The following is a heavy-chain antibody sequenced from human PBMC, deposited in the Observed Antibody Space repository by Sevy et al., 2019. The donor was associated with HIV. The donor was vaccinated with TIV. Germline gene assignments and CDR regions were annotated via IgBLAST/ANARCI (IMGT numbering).Heavy chain of an antibody. CDR3: ARARGDGYNSGPYYYYGMDV. D-gene: IGHD5-12*01. V-gene: IGHV3-53*01. Sequence: GGSLRLSCAASGFTVSSNYMSWVRQAPGKGLEWVSVIYSGGSTYYADSVKGRFTISRDNSKNTRYLQMNSLRAEDTAVYYCARARGDGYNSGPYYYYGMDVWGQGTTVTVSS. J-gene: IGHJ6*02. CDR1: GFTVSSNY. CDR2: IYSGGST.